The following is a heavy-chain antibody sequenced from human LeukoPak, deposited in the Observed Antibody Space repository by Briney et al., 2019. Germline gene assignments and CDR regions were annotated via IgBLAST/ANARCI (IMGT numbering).Heavy chain of an antibody. V-gene: IGHV5-51*01. D-gene: IGHD6-13*01. Sequence: GESLKISCKGSGYSFTSYWIGWVRQMPGKGLEWMGIIYPGDSDTRYSPSFQGQVTISADKSISTAYLQWSSLKASDTAMYYRARRGYSSSWSFDYWGQGTLVTVSS. CDR2: IYPGDSDT. CDR1: GYSFTSYW. CDR3: ARRGYSSSWSFDY. J-gene: IGHJ4*02.